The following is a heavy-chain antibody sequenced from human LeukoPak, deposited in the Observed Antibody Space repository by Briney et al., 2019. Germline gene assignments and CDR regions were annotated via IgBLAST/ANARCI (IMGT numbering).Heavy chain of an antibody. CDR1: GFSFRSYS. Sequence: GSLRLSCAASGFSFRSYSMDWVRQAPGKGQEWVSSITGSSSYIYYADSVKGRFTISRDNAQNSLFLQMNSLRPEDTAVYFCARDRLGGGETFDSWGQGTLVTVSS. CDR3: ARDRLGGGETFDS. CDR2: ITGSSSYI. D-gene: IGHD3-16*01. V-gene: IGHV3-21*01. J-gene: IGHJ4*02.